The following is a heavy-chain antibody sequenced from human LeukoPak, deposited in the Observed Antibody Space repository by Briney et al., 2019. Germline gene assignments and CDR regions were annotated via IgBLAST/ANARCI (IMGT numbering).Heavy chain of an antibody. D-gene: IGHD6-19*01. V-gene: IGHV4-59*08. CDR2: IYYSGRT. CDR1: GASISSYY. CDR3: ARHDSSGWYGGGPYFDY. Sequence: SETLSLTCTVSGASISSYYWSWIRQPPGKGPGWVGYIYYSGRTNYNPSLKSRVTISVDTSKNQFSLKLSSVTAADTAVYYCARHDSSGWYGGGPYFDYWGQGTLVTVSS. J-gene: IGHJ4*02.